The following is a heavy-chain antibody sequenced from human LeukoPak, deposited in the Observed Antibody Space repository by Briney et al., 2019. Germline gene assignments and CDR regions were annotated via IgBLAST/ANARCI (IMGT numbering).Heavy chain of an antibody. V-gene: IGHV4-34*01. CDR3: ARRRRRYSSLGDAFDI. D-gene: IGHD5-18*01. J-gene: IGHJ3*02. Sequence: PSETLSLTCAVYGGSFRGYYWSWIRQPPGKGLEWIGEINHSGSTNYNPSLKSRVTISVDTSKNQFSLKLSSVTAADTAVYYCARRRRRYSSLGDAFDIWGQRTMVPVSS. CDR1: GGSFRGYY. CDR2: INHSGST.